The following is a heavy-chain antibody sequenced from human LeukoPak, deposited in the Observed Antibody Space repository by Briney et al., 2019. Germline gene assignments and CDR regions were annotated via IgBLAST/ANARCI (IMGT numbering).Heavy chain of an antibody. V-gene: IGHV3-23*01. CDR1: GSTFSAYA. CDR3: AKPAKTDYADY. Sequence: GGSLRLSCAASGSTFSAYAMSWVRQAPGKGLEWVSGLTGSGGSTYYADSVMGRFTISRDNSKHTLFLQMNSLRAEDTAVYYCAKPAKTDYADYWGQGTLVTVSS. D-gene: IGHD1-14*01. J-gene: IGHJ4*02. CDR2: LTGSGGST.